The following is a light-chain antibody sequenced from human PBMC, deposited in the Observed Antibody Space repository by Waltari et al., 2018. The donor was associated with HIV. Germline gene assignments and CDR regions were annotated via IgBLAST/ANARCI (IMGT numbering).Light chain of an antibody. J-gene: IGKJ1*01. V-gene: IGKV3-20*01. CDR1: QSVSSSH. CDR2: GAS. CDR3: QQYGGSRWT. Sequence: EIILTQSPGTLSLSPGERATLSCRASQSVSSSHLAWYQQKPGQAPRLLIYGASSRATGIPDRFSGSGSGTDFILTISGLEPEDFAVYYCQQYGGSRWTLGQGTKVEIK.